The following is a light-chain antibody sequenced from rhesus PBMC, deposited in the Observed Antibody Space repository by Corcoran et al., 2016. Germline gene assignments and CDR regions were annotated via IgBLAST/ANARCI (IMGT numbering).Light chain of an antibody. CDR3: QQGDSAPLT. CDR1: QDISNA. V-gene: IGKV1-33*01. CDR2: AVS. J-gene: IGKJ4*01. Sequence: DIQMSQSPSSLSASLGDKVTITCRASQDISNALAWYQQKPGKAPQLLFYAVSNLGDGVPSRFSGSRSGTDFTLTISSLQPEDFATYYCQQGDSAPLTFGGGTKVDLK.